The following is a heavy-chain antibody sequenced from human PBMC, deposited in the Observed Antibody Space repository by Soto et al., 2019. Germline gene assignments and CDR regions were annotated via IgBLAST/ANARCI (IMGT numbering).Heavy chain of an antibody. CDR3: ASMGYQYGSGSYPLDY. CDR2: IYHTGRS. D-gene: IGHD3-10*01. V-gene: IGHV4-4*02. Sequence: PSETLSLTCSVSGDSINDKNWWTWLRQPPGKRLEWIGDIYHTGRSSYNPSLTSRVAMSVDKSKNQFSLKLRSVTAADTAVYYCASMGYQYGSGSYPLDYRGQGTLVTVSS. J-gene: IGHJ4*02. CDR1: GDSINDKNW.